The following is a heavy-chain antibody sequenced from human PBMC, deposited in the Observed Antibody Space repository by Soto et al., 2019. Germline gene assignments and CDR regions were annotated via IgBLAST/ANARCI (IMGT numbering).Heavy chain of an antibody. J-gene: IGHJ5*02. V-gene: IGHV2-26*01. CDR1: GFSLSNARMG. CDR2: IFSNDEK. Sequence: QVTLKESGPVLVKPTEPLTLTCTVSGFSLSNARMGVSWIRQPPGKALEWLAHIFSNDEKSYSTSLKSRLTISKDTSKSQVVLTMTNMDPVDTATYYCARRVSDYGDYGGWFDPWGQGTLVTVSS. CDR3: ARRVSDYGDYGGWFDP. D-gene: IGHD4-17*01.